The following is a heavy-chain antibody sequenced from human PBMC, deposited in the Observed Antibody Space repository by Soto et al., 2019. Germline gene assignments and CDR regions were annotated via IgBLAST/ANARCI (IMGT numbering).Heavy chain of an antibody. V-gene: IGHV4-31*03. D-gene: IGHD2-15*01. Sequence: ILRLACTVSGGCMSIDGYYRSCINQQTGKGLEWIGYIYYSGSTYYNPSLKSRVTISVDTSKNQFSLKLSSVTAADTAVYYCVLVVVGRDATGYYYDGMYVLDRWTTVTVSS. CDR2: IYYSGST. CDR3: VLVVVGRDATGYYYDGMYV. J-gene: IGHJ6*02. CDR1: GGCMSIDGYY.